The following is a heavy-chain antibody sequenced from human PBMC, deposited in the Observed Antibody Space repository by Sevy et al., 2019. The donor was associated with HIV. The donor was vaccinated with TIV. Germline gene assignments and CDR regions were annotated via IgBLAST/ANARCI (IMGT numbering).Heavy chain of an antibody. V-gene: IGHV3-49*03. CDR1: GFTFGDYA. CDR2: IRSKAYGGTT. CDR3: TRDRWRRGFDY. Sequence: GGSLRLSCTASGFTFGDYAMSWFRQAPGKGLEWVGFIRSKAYGGTTEYAASVKGRFTISRDDSKSIAYLQMNSLKTEDTAVYYCTRDRWRRGFDYWGQGTLVTVSS. J-gene: IGHJ4*02. D-gene: IGHD3-10*01.